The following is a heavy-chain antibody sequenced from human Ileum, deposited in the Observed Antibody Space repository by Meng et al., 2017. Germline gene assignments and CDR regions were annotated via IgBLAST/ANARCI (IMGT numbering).Heavy chain of an antibody. J-gene: IGHJ5*02. D-gene: IGHD3-22*01. Sequence: QEQSPTQGKPPEPSVLACTVPSVSLITGCVVVGGSRPPPGKAQEWLAVSYSDDDKHYRPTLKGRLTITKDTSKKPVYLKMTSMDSVDTATYYCAQVTMTAGKFDHWGQGTLVTVSS. CDR2: SYSDDDK. CDR3: AQVTMTAGKFDH. CDR1: SVSLITGCVV. V-gene: IGHV2-5*02.